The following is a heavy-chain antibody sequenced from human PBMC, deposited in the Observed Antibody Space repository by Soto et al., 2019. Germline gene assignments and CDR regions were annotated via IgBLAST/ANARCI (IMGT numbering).Heavy chain of an antibody. D-gene: IGHD3-3*01. Sequence: KASETLSLTCSGSGGSISSYSWSWIRQPAGKGLEWIGRVFDSGNTNYNPSLQSRVTMSLDTSKKQFSLKLTSVTAADTAVYYCEAWSSYYTVDVWGQGTTVTVSS. CDR3: EAWSSYYTVDV. CDR1: GGSISSYS. CDR2: VFDSGNT. V-gene: IGHV4-4*07. J-gene: IGHJ6*02.